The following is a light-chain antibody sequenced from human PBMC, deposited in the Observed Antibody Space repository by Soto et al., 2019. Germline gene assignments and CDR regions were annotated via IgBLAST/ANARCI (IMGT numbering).Light chain of an antibody. CDR1: QSVGSY. V-gene: IGKV3-11*01. CDR2: DAS. Sequence: EIVLTQSPATLSLSPGEGATLSCRASQSVGSYLAWYQQKLGQAPRLLIYDASKRATGIPARFSGSGSGTDFTLTINRLEPEDFAVYYCQQRNYWPITFGQGTRLEIK. J-gene: IGKJ5*01. CDR3: QQRNYWPIT.